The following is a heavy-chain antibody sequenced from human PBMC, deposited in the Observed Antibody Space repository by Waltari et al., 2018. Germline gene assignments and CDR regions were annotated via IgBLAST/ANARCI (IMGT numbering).Heavy chain of an antibody. CDR2: ISSSSSTI. Sequence: EVQLVESGGGLVQPGGSLRLSCAASGFTFSSYSMNWVRQAPGKGLEWVSYISSSSSTIYYADSVKGLFTISRDNAKNSLYLQMNSLRAEDTAVYYCARAWGNYYDSSGSLPHSWGQGTLVTVSS. D-gene: IGHD3-22*01. CDR1: GFTFSSYS. J-gene: IGHJ4*02. V-gene: IGHV3-48*01. CDR3: ARAWGNYYDSSGSLPHS.